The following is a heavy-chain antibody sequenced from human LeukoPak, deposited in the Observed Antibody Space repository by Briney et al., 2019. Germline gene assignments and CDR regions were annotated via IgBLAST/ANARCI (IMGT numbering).Heavy chain of an antibody. V-gene: IGHV4-30-4*08. CDR1: GGSISSGDYY. D-gene: IGHD2-15*01. CDR3: ANIVVVGKAEYFQH. J-gene: IGHJ1*01. Sequence: SQTLSLTCTVSGGSISSGDYYWSWIRQPPGKGLEWIGYIYYSGSTYYNPSLKSRVAISVDTSKNQFSLKLSSVTAADTAVYYCANIVVVGKAEYFQHWGQGTLVTVSS. CDR2: IYYSGST.